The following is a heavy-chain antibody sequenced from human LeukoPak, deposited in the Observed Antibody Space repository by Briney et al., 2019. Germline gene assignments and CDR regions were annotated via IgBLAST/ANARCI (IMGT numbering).Heavy chain of an antibody. CDR3: AKDLVPGGATMGDDAFDI. CDR2: ISGSGGST. Sequence: PGGSLRLSCAASGFTFSSYAMSWVRQAPGKGLEWVSAISGSGGSTYYADSVKGRFTISRDNSKNTLYLQMNSLRAEDTAVYYCAKDLVPGGATMGDDAFDIWGQGTTVTVSS. J-gene: IGHJ3*02. V-gene: IGHV3-23*01. D-gene: IGHD1-26*01. CDR1: GFTFSSYA.